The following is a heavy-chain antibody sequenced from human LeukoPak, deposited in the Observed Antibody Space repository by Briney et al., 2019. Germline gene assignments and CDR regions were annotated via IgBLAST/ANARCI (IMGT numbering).Heavy chain of an antibody. D-gene: IGHD3-10*01. CDR3: ARYYTSGACFDY. J-gene: IGHJ4*02. Sequence: ASVRVSCKTSGYTFTGYYIHWVRQAPGQGLEWMGRINPNSGDTNYAQKFRGRVTVTRDTSISTVYMELNSLTSDDTSVYHCARYYTSGACFDYWGRGTLVTVS. CDR1: GYTFTGYY. V-gene: IGHV1-2*06. CDR2: INPNSGDT.